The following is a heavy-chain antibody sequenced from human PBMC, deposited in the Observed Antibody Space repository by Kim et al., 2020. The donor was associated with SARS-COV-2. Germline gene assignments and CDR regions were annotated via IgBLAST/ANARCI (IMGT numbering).Heavy chain of an antibody. CDR2: ISSSSSYI. J-gene: IGHJ3*02. CDR1: GFTFSSYS. CDR3: ARACRITMIVVVEGGSFDI. V-gene: IGHV3-21*01. D-gene: IGHD3-22*01. Sequence: GGSLRLSCAASGFTFSSYSMNWVRQAPGKGLEWVSSISSSSSYIYYADSVKGRFTISRDNAKNSLYLQMNSLRAEDTAVYYCARACRITMIVVVEGGSFDIWGQGTMVTVSS.